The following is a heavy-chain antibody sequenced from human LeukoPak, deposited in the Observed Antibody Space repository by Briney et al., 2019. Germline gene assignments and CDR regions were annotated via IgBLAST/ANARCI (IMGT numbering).Heavy chain of an antibody. CDR2: IIPIFGTA. CDR1: GGTFSSYA. D-gene: IGHD3/OR15-3a*01. Sequence: SVEVSCKASGGTFSSYAISWVRQAPGQGLEWMGGIIPIFGTANHAQKFQDRVTITTDESTSTAYMELSTLRSEDTAVYYCASGQPYYYYYYMDVWGKGTTVTVSS. J-gene: IGHJ6*03. V-gene: IGHV1-69*05. CDR3: ASGQPYYYYYYMDV.